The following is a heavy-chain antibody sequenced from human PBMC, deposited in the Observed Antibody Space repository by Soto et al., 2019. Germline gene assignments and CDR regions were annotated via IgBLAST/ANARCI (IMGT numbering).Heavy chain of an antibody. J-gene: IGHJ4*02. Sequence: QVQLVESGGGVVQPGRSLRLSCAASGFTFSSYGMHWVRQAPGKGLEWVAVIWYDGSNKYYADSVKGRFTISRDNSKNTLYLQMNSLSAEDTAVYYCARRDDDYGSGSYSDYWGQGTLVTVSS. CDR2: IWYDGSNK. CDR3: ARRDDDYGSGSYSDY. D-gene: IGHD3-10*01. V-gene: IGHV3-33*01. CDR1: GFTFSSYG.